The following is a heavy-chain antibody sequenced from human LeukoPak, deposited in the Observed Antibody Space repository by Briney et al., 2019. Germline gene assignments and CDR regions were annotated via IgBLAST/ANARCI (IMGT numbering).Heavy chain of an antibody. CDR1: GGSIIGYY. D-gene: IGHD2-2*01. J-gene: IGHJ3*02. Sequence: NPSETLSLTCTVSGGSIIGYYWTWIRQPPGKGLEWIGYIYTSGSTNYNPSLKSQVTISVDMSKNQFSLQLSSVTAADTAVYYCARQSCSSTSCPHRNVFDIWGQGTMVTVSP. V-gene: IGHV4-4*09. CDR3: ARQSCSSTSCPHRNVFDI. CDR2: IYTSGST.